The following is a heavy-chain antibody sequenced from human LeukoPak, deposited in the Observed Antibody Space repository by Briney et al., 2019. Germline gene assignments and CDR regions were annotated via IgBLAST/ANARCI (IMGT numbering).Heavy chain of an antibody. CDR3: ASEAYYYDSSGYYKY. V-gene: IGHV4-34*01. CDR1: SGSFSSYY. CDR2: INHSGST. J-gene: IGHJ4*02. D-gene: IGHD3-22*01. Sequence: SETLSLTCAVYSGSFSSYYWSWIRQPPGKGLEWIGEINHSGSTSYKPSLKSRVTISLDTSKNQFSLRLSSVTAADTAVYYCASEAYYYDSSGYYKYWGQGTLVTVSS.